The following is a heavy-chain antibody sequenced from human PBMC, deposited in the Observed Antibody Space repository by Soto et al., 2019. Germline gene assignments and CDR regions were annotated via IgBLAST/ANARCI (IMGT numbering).Heavy chain of an antibody. CDR2: IYHSGYT. V-gene: IGHV4-59*12. CDR1: GGSINNYS. Sequence: SETLSLTCTVSGGSINNYSWSWIRQPPGKGLEWIGYIYHSGYTLYNPSLKGRVTISVDKSKNHFSLNLTSVTAADTAVYYCARDQLEGNWFDPWGQGTLVTVPQ. J-gene: IGHJ5*02. D-gene: IGHD1-1*01. CDR3: ARDQLEGNWFDP.